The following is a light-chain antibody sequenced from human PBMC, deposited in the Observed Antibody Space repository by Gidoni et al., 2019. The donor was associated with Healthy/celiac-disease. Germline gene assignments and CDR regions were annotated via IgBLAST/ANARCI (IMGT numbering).Light chain of an antibody. V-gene: IGKV1-5*01. J-gene: IGKJ1*01. CDR2: DAS. CDR3: QNYNGPPWT. CDR1: QRSNNW. Sequence: DIQMTQSPSTLTASVGDRVTITCWASQRSNNWLAWYQQKPEKAPQLLIFDASSLESGVPSRFRGSGSGTEFTLTISSLQPDDFATYYCQNYNGPPWTFGQGTKVEIK.